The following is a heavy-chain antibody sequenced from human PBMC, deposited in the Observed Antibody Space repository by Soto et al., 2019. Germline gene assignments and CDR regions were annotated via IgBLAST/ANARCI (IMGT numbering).Heavy chain of an antibody. Sequence: GGSLRLSCAASGFTFSSYAMHWVRQAPGKGLEWVAVISYDGSNKYYADSVKGRFTISRDNSKNTLYLQMNSLRDEDTAVYYCAREIGSGRLFDYWGQGTLVTVSS. J-gene: IGHJ4*02. CDR1: GFTFSSYA. CDR3: AREIGSGRLFDY. V-gene: IGHV3-30-3*01. CDR2: ISYDGSNK. D-gene: IGHD3-10*01.